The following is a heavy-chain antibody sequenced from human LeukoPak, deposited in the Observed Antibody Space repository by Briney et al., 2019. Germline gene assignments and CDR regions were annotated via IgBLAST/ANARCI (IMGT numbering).Heavy chain of an antibody. J-gene: IGHJ5*02. D-gene: IGHD5-24*01. V-gene: IGHV6-1*01. CDR1: GGSVSSNSAA. CDR2: TYYRSRWYN. CDR3: ARQMGRFDA. Sequence: SQTLSLTCAISGGSVSSNSAAWSWIRQSPSRGLVWLGRTYYRSRWYNDYAVSVKSRVTIDPDTSKNQFSLQLNSVTPEDTAVYYCARQMGRFDAWGQGTLVTVSS.